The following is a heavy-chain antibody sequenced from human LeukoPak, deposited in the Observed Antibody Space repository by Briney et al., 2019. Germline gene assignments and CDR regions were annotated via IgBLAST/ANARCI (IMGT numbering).Heavy chain of an antibody. Sequence: SETLSLTCTVSGGPISRVNYYSSWIRQPAGKGLEWIGRVHSSGSTNHNPSLKSRVTISRDTSKNQFSVIVSSVSAADTAIYFCARSKGDYGSGSLGYWGQGILVTVSS. CDR3: ARSKGDYGSGSLGY. J-gene: IGHJ4*02. D-gene: IGHD3-10*01. CDR2: VHSSGST. V-gene: IGHV4-61*02. CDR1: GGPISRVNYY.